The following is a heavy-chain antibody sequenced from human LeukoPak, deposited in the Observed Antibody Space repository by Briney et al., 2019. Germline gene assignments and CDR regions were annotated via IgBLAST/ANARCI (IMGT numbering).Heavy chain of an antibody. CDR2: IYYSGST. V-gene: IGHV4-59*12. J-gene: IGHJ6*03. Sequence: SETLSLTCTVSGGSISSYYWSWIRQPPGKGLEWIGYIYYSGSTNYNPSLKSRVTISVDTSKNQFSLKLSSVTAADTAVYYCARGRAYYDILTGYSNPYYYYYYMDVWGKGTTVTVSS. CDR3: ARGRAYYDILTGYSNPYYYYYYMDV. D-gene: IGHD3-9*01. CDR1: GGSISSYY.